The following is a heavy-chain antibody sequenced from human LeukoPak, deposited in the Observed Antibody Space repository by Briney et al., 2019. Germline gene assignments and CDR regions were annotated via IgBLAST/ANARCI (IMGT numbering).Heavy chain of an antibody. CDR1: GGSISSYY. D-gene: IGHD5-12*01. CDR2: IYYSGST. CDR3: ARDPHSGYDLADY. V-gene: IGHV4-59*01. Sequence: SETLSLTCTVSGGSISSYYWGWVRQPPGRGLEWIGYIYYSGSTNYSPSLQSRVTISVDTSKNQFSLKLSSVTAADTAVYYCARDPHSGYDLADYWGQGTLVTVSS. J-gene: IGHJ4*02.